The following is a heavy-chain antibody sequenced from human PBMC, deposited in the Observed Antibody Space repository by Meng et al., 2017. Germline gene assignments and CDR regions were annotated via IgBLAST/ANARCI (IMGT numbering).Heavy chain of an antibody. V-gene: IGHV4-61*02. D-gene: IGHD6-19*01. CDR1: GGSISSGSYY. CDR3: ASGWTLHHDAFDI. Sequence: SETLSLTCTVSGGSISSGSYYWSWIRQPAGKGLEWIGRIYTSGSTNYNPSLKSRVTISVDTSKNQFSLKLSSVTAADTAVYYCASGWTLHHDAFDIWGQGKMV. J-gene: IGHJ3*02. CDR2: IYTSGST.